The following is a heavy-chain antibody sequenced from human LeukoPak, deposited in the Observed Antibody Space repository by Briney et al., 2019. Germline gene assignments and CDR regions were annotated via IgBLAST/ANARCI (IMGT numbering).Heavy chain of an antibody. Sequence: GGSLRLSCAASGFTFSSYEMNWVRQAPGKGLEWHSNFTSSANTIYYADSVKGRFTISRDHAKNSLYLQMNSLRAEDTAVYYCVRDLWGFFDYWGQGTLVTVSS. J-gene: IGHJ4*02. CDR3: VRDLWGFFDY. D-gene: IGHD1-26*01. V-gene: IGHV3-48*03. CDR2: FTSSANTI. CDR1: GFTFSSYE.